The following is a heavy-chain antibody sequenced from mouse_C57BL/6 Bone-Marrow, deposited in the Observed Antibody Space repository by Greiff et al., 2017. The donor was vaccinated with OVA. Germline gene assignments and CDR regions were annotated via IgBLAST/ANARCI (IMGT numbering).Heavy chain of an antibody. V-gene: IGHV5-9*01. J-gene: IGHJ1*03. CDR3: ARHGYSTYGTQYFGV. CDR2: ISGGGGNT. D-gene: IGHD2-5*01. Sequence: EVQLVESGGGLVKPGGSLKLSCAASGFTFSSYTMSWVRQTPEKRLEWVATISGGGGNTYYPDSVKGRFTISRDNAKNTLYLQMRSLMSEDTALYYCARHGYSTYGTQYFGVWGTGTTVTVSS. CDR1: GFTFSSYT.